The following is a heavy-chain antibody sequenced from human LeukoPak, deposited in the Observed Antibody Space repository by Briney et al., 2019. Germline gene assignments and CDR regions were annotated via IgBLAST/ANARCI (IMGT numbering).Heavy chain of an antibody. CDR3: ARAFSGTYVVDAFDI. D-gene: IGHD1-26*01. J-gene: IGHJ3*02. CDR1: GFTFNSYG. Sequence: GGSLRLSCAASGFTFNSYGMSWVRQAPGKGLEWVANIKLDGSEKYYVDSVKGRFTISRDNAKNSLYLQMNRLRAEDTAVYYCARAFSGTYVVDAFDIWGQGTTVTVSS. V-gene: IGHV3-7*01. CDR2: IKLDGSEK.